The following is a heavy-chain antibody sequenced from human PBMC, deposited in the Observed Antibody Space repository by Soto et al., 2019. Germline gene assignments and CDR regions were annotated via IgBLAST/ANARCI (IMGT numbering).Heavy chain of an antibody. J-gene: IGHJ4*02. CDR2: ISAYNGNT. CDR1: GYTFTSYG. CDR3: PTVSVSKVGMDC. V-gene: IGHV1-18*01. D-gene: IGHD3-10*01. Sequence: QVQLVQSGAEVKKPGASVKVSCKASGYTFTSYGISWVRQAPGQGLEWMGWISAYNGNTNYAQKLQGRVTMTTDTPPSKAYMKLRGRKSEESPGYNFPTVSVSKVGMDCWGQGPLVTVPP.